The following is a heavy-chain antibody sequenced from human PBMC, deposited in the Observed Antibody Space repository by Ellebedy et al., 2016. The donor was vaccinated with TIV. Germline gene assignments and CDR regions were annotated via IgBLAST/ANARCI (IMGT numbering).Heavy chain of an antibody. CDR2: INAGNGNT. V-gene: IGHV1-3*01. Sequence: AASVKVSCKASGYTFTSYTFHWARQAPGQRLEWMTWINAGNGNTKYSQSFQGRVTVSRDTSATTVYMELSSLRSEDTAVYYCARAGGRSWFDPWGQGTLVTVSS. CDR3: ARAGGRSWFDP. D-gene: IGHD1-1*01. CDR1: GYTFTSYT. J-gene: IGHJ5*02.